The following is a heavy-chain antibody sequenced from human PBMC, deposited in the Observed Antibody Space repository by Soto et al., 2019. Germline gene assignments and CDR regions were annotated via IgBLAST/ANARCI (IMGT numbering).Heavy chain of an antibody. Sequence: QVQLGQSGAEVKKPGASVKVSCKASGYTFTSYGISWVRQAPGQGLEWMGWSSAYNGNTNYAQKLHGRVTMTTDTSTSTAYMELRSLRSDDTAVYYCARDTEAAGTNIYYYGMDVWGQGTTVTVSS. CDR3: ARDTEAAGTNIYYYGMDV. CDR1: GYTFTSYG. V-gene: IGHV1-18*01. CDR2: SSAYNGNT. D-gene: IGHD6-13*01. J-gene: IGHJ6*02.